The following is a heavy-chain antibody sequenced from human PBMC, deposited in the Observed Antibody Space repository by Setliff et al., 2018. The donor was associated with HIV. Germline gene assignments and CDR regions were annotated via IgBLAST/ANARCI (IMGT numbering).Heavy chain of an antibody. D-gene: IGHD3-22*01. V-gene: IGHV3-48*01. CDR2: IRGESDII. CDR3: ARDYNYIFDS. Sequence: PGGSLRLSCVASSGFAFSDNPMNWVRQAPGKGLEWISHIRGESDIIKYAESVMGRFTISRDNAKNSLYLEMNSLRAEDTAIYYCARDYNYIFDSWGQGTMVTVSS. CDR1: GFAFSDNP. J-gene: IGHJ4*03.